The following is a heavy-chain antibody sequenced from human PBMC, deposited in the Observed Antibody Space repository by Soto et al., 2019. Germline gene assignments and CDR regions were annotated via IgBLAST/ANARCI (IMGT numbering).Heavy chain of an antibody. Sequence: QVQLVQSGAEVKKPGASVKVSCKASGYTFSSYGISWVRQAPGQGLEWMGWISAYNGNTYYEQKFQGRVTMTTDTATSTAYMELRSMRSDDTAVYYCARDKGGFFDYWGQGTLVTVSS. J-gene: IGHJ4*02. CDR3: ARDKGGFFDY. D-gene: IGHD3-16*01. CDR1: GYTFSSYG. V-gene: IGHV1-18*01. CDR2: ISAYNGNT.